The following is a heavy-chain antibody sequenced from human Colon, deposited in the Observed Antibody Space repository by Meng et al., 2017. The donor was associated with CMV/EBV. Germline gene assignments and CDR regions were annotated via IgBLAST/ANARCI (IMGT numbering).Heavy chain of an antibody. CDR2: ISPDGSIK. Sequence: CAASGFTFSGYGSHWVRQAPGKGLEWVATISPDGSIKHYADSVKGRLTITRDNSKNTLDLQVNSLRPEDTAVYYCASDYYDISGNGHWGQGTLVTVSS. V-gene: IGHV3-30*04. CDR3: ASDYYDISGNGH. J-gene: IGHJ4*02. D-gene: IGHD3-22*01. CDR1: GFTFSGYG.